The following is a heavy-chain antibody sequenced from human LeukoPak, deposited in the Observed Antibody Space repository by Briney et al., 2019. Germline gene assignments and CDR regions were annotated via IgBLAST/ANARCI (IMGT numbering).Heavy chain of an antibody. V-gene: IGHV3-48*04. CDR3: AKRPDYGVNSGTFDY. CDR2: ISSSGNSR. D-gene: IGHD4-23*01. CDR1: GFILSNYR. J-gene: IGHJ4*02. Sequence: LPGGSLRLSCAASGFILSNYRMNWVRQAPGKGLEWVSYISSSGNSREYADSVKGRFTISRDNARDSLHLQMNSLRAEDTAVYYCAKRPDYGVNSGTFDYWGQGTLVTVSS.